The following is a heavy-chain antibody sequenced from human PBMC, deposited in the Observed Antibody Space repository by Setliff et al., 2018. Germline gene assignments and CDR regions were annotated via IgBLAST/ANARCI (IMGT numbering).Heavy chain of an antibody. J-gene: IGHJ6*03. CDR2: IIPIFGTT. D-gene: IGHD6-6*01. V-gene: IGHV1-69*05. Sequence: SVKVSCKASGYSFLSYGITWVRQAPGQGLEWMGGIIPIFGTTNYAQKFQGRATIITDESTSTAYMELSSLRSEDTAVYYCAREGVDSRSSTDYRYYMDVWGKGTTVTVSS. CDR1: GYSFLSYG. CDR3: AREGVDSRSSTDYRYYMDV.